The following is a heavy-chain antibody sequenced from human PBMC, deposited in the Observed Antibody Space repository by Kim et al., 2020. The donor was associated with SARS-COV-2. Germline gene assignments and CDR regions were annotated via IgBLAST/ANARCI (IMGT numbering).Heavy chain of an antibody. J-gene: IGHJ4*02. V-gene: IGHV4-30-4*01. CDR1: GGSISSGDYY. D-gene: IGHD4-17*01. Sequence: SETLSLTCTVSGGSISSGDYYWSWIRQPPGKGLEWIGYIYYSGSTYYNPSLKSRVTISVDTSKNQFSLKLSSVTAADTAVYYCARDLYSYGGNRIFDYWGQGTLVTVSS. CDR2: IYYSGST. CDR3: ARDLYSYGGNRIFDY.